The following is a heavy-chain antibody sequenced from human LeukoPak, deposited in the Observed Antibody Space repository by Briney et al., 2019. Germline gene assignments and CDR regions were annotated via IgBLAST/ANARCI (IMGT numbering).Heavy chain of an antibody. D-gene: IGHD6-13*01. J-gene: IGHJ2*01. V-gene: IGHV4-34*01. CDR3: ARGHLVKGIAAAGPGWYFDL. CDR1: GGSFSGYY. CDR2: INHSGST. Sequence: SETLSLTCAVYGGSFSGYYWSWIRQPPGKGLEWIGEINHSGSTNYNPSLKSRVTISVDTSKNQFSLKLSSVTAADTAVYYCARGHLVKGIAAAGPGWYFDLWGRGTLVTVSS.